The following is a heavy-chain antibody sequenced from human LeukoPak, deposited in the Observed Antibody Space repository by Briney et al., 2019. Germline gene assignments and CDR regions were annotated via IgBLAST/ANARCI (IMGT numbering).Heavy chain of an antibody. J-gene: IGHJ4*02. CDR3: ASIIYYYDSSGYYYDY. CDR2: IIPIFGTA. Sequence: ASVKVSCKAPGGTFSSYAISWVRQAPGQGLEWMGGIIPIFGTANYAQKFQGRVTITADESTSTAYMELSSLRSEDTAVYYCASIIYYYDSSGYYYDYWGQGTLVTVSS. CDR1: GGTFSSYA. V-gene: IGHV1-69*13. D-gene: IGHD3-22*01.